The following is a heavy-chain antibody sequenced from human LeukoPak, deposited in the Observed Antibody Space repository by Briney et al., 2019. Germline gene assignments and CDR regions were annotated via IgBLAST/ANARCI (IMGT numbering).Heavy chain of an antibody. CDR2: IYYSGST. CDR1: GGSISSSSYY. V-gene: IGHV4-39*07. J-gene: IGHJ6*03. D-gene: IGHD2-2*01. CDR3: ARIGVVVPAATGYMDV. Sequence: SETLSLTCTVSGGSISSSSYYWGWIRQPPGKGLEGIGSIYYSGSTYYNPSLKSRVTISVDTSKNQFSLKLSSVTAADTAVYYCARIGVVVPAATGYMDVWGKGTTVTVSS.